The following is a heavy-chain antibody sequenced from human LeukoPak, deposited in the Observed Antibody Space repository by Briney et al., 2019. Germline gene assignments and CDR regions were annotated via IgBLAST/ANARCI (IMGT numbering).Heavy chain of an antibody. CDR2: IYTSGST. CDR1: GGSISSYH. V-gene: IGHV4-4*07. Sequence: SETLSLTCTVSGGSISSYHWSWIRQPAGKGLEWIGRIYTSGSTNYNPSLKSRVTMSVDTSKNQFSLKLSSVTAADTAVYYCARTYSSSWYGNWFDPWGQGTLVTVSS. CDR3: ARTYSSSWYGNWFDP. J-gene: IGHJ5*02. D-gene: IGHD6-13*01.